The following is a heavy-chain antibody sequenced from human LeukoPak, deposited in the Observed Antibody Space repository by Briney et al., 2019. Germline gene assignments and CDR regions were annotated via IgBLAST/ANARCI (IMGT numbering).Heavy chain of an antibody. V-gene: IGHV1-18*01. CDR1: GYTFTNYG. CDR3: ARRLYCSGGSCPREDY. J-gene: IGHJ4*02. D-gene: IGHD2-15*01. Sequence: ASVKVSCKASGYTFTNYGISWVRQAPGQGLEWMGWISAYNGNTNYAQKLQGRVTMTTDTSTSTAYMELRSLRSDDTAVYYCARRLYCSGGSCPREDYWGQGTLVTVSS. CDR2: ISAYNGNT.